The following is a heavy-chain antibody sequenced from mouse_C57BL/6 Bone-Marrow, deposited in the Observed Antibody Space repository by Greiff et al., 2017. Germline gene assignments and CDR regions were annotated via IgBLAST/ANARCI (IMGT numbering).Heavy chain of an antibody. CDR1: GFTFSSYA. J-gene: IGHJ3*01. Sequence: DVKLVESGGGLVKPGGSLKLSCAASGFTFSSYAMSWVRQTPEKRLEWVATISDGGSYTYYPDNVKGRFTISRDNAKNNLYLQMSHLKSEDTAMYYCARGTYSNWFAYWGQGTLVTVSA. D-gene: IGHD2-5*01. V-gene: IGHV5-4*03. CDR3: ARGTYSNWFAY. CDR2: ISDGGSYT.